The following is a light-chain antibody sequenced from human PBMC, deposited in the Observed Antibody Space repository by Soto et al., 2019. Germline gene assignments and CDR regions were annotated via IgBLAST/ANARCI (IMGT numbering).Light chain of an antibody. CDR1: QSVDSNY. Sequence: IVLTQRPVPLSLSPGERATLSCRASQSVDSNYLAWYQQTPGQAPRILIFGACGRATGIPDRCSGSGSGTDFTLTISRLEPEDFAVYYCQQYGTTLWRFGQGAKVDIK. CDR3: QQYGTTLWR. J-gene: IGKJ1*01. CDR2: GAC. V-gene: IGKV3-20*01.